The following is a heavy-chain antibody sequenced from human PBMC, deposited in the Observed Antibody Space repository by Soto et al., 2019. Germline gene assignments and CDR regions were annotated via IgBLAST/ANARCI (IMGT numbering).Heavy chain of an antibody. CDR2: IYPGDSDT. Sequence: PGESLKISCKGSGYSFTSYWIGWVRQMPGKGLEWMGIIYPGDSDTRYSPSFQGQVTISADKSISTAYLQWSSLKASDTAMYYCARLELRTGDYYYYMDVWGKGTTVTVSS. J-gene: IGHJ6*03. CDR1: GYSFTSYW. CDR3: ARLELRTGDYYYYMDV. V-gene: IGHV5-51*01. D-gene: IGHD1-7*01.